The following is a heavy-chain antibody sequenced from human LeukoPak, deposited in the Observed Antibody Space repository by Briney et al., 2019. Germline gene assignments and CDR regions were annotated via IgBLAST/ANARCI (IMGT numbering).Heavy chain of an antibody. Sequence: SETLSLTCTVSGGSISSSSYYWGWIRQPPGKGLEWIGSIYYSGSTYYNPSLKSRVTISVDTSKNQFSLKLSSVTAADTAVYYCARDNRKAALDYWGQGTLVTVSS. CDR3: ARDNRKAALDY. CDR2: IYYSGST. J-gene: IGHJ4*02. V-gene: IGHV4-39*07. D-gene: IGHD6-25*01. CDR1: GGSISSSSYY.